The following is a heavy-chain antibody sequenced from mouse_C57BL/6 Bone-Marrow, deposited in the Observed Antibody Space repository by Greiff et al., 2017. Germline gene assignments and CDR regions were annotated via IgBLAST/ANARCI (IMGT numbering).Heavy chain of an antibody. V-gene: IGHV1-18*01. CDR1: GYTFTDYN. CDR2: INPNNGGT. Sequence: EVQLQQSGPELVKPGASVKLPCKASGYTFTDYNMDWVKQSPGKSLEWIGDINPNNGGTIYHQKFKGKATLTVDKSSSTTYMELRSLTSEDTAVYDCARGGYLDYWGQGTTLTVSS. CDR3: ARGGYLDY. J-gene: IGHJ2*01.